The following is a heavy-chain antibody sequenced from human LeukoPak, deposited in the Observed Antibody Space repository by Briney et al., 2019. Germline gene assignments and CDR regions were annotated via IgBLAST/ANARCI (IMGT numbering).Heavy chain of an antibody. J-gene: IGHJ4*02. CDR1: GFTFSSYG. V-gene: IGHV3-33*01. D-gene: IGHD6-13*01. CDR3: ARDGVSSSCLVDY. CDR2: IWYDGSNK. Sequence: GRSLRLSCAASGFTFSSYGMHWVRQAPGKGLEWVAVIWYDGSNKYYADSVKGRFTISRDNSKNTLYLQMNSLRAEDTAVYYCARDGVSSSCLVDYWGQGTLVTVSS.